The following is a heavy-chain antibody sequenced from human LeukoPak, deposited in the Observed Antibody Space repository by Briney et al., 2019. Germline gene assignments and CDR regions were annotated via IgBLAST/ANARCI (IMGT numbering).Heavy chain of an antibody. CDR2: ISGSGGST. J-gene: IGHJ4*02. V-gene: IGHV3-23*01. CDR3: AKAPFSAVAGNFDY. CDR1: GFTFSSYD. D-gene: IGHD6-19*01. Sequence: GGSLRLSCAASGFTFSSYDMSWVRQAPGKGLEWVSAISGSGGSTYYADSMKGRFTISRDNSKNTLYLQMNSLRAEDTAVYYCAKAPFSAVAGNFDYWGQGTLVTVSS.